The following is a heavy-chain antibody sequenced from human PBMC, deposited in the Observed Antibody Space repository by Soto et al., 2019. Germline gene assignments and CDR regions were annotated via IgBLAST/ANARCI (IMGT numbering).Heavy chain of an antibody. CDR2: IYYSGST. J-gene: IGHJ4*02. CDR1: GGSVSSGGYN. V-gene: IGHV4-31*03. CDR3: ASLGYNYGLSY. D-gene: IGHD5-18*01. Sequence: SETLSLTCTVSGGSVSSGGYNWSWIRQHPGKGLEWIGYIYYSGSTYYNPSLKSRVTISVDTSENQFSLKLTSVTAADTTVYYCASLGYNYGLSYWGQGNLVTVSS.